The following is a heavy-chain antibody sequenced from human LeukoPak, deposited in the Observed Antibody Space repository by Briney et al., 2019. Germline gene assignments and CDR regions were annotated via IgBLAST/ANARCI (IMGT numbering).Heavy chain of an antibody. Sequence: GASLKISFKGSGYRFSIYWIGWVRQRPGKGLELMGIIYPGDSQTRYSPSFQGQITISADKSTSTAYLQWSSLKASDAAMYYCAKATTVASWGYFQHWGQGTLVSVSS. J-gene: IGHJ1*01. D-gene: IGHD4-23*01. CDR1: GYRFSIYW. CDR2: IYPGDSQT. V-gene: IGHV5-51*03. CDR3: AKATTVASWGYFQH.